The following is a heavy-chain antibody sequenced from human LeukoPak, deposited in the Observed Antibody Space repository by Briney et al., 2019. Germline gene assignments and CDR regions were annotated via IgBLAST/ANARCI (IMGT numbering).Heavy chain of an antibody. CDR3: ARGSTARYYYDSSGYYRGAFDY. J-gene: IGHJ4*02. D-gene: IGHD3-22*01. CDR2: ISAYNGNT. CDR1: GYTFTSYG. V-gene: IGHV1-18*01. Sequence: GASVKVSCKASGYTFTSYGTSWVRQAPGQGLEWMGWISAYNGNTNYAQKLQGRVTMTTDTSTSTAYMELRSLRSDDTAVYYCARGSTARYYYDSSGYYRGAFDYWGQGTLVTVSS.